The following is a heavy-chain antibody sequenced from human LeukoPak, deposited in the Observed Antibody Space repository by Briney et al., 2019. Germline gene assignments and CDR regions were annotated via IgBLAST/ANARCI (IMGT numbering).Heavy chain of an antibody. V-gene: IGHV1-8*01. Sequence: ASVKVSCNASGYTFTSYDTNWVRQATGQGLEWMGWMNPNSGNTGYAQKFQGRVTMTRNTSISTAYMELSSLRSEDTAVYYCARGKDGYTDWYYYYYMDVWGKGTTVTVSS. CDR1: GYTFTSYD. J-gene: IGHJ6*03. D-gene: IGHD5-24*01. CDR2: MNPNSGNT. CDR3: ARGKDGYTDWYYYYYMDV.